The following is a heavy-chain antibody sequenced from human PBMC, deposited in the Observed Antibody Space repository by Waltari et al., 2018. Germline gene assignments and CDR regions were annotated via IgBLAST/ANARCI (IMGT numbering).Heavy chain of an antibody. CDR3: ARRYCSSTSCLIDY. J-gene: IGHJ4*02. D-gene: IGHD2-2*01. CDR2: ISSSGSTI. CDR1: GFTFSSYD. V-gene: IGHV3-48*03. Sequence: EVQLVESGGGLVQPGGSLRLSCAASGFTFSSYDMNWVRQAPGKGLEWVSYISSSGSTIYYADSVKGRFTISRDNAKNSLYLQMNSLRAEDTAVYYCARRYCSSTSCLIDYWGQGTLVTVSS.